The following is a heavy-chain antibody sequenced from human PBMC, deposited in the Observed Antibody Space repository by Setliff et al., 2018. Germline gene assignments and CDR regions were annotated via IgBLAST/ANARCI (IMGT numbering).Heavy chain of an antibody. V-gene: IGHV3-23*01. CDR2: IIQGGNT. D-gene: IGHD3-3*01. J-gene: IGHJ4*02. CDR3: AGDKPLQHNYNFWSGYCPY. Sequence: GGSLRLSCEGSGFTFAAYSFTWVRQAPGKGLEFVSGIIQGGNTYYGDSVKGRFTMSRDNSKNTVYLQMNSLRVEDTAIYFCAGDKPLQHNYNFWSGYCPYWGQGTLVTVSS. CDR1: GFTFAAYS.